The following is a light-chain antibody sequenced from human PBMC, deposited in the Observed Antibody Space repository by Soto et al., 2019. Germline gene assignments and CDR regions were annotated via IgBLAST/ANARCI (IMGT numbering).Light chain of an antibody. J-gene: IGLJ1*01. CDR1: SSDVGGYNY. CDR3: SSFTSSTTYV. CDR2: NVN. V-gene: IGLV2-14*01. Sequence: QSALTQSASVSGSPGQSITISCTGTSSDVGGYNYVSWYQQHPGEVPKLIIFNVNNRPSGVSNRFSGSKSGNTASLTISGLQAEDEADYYCSSFTSSTTYVFGTGTKVTVL.